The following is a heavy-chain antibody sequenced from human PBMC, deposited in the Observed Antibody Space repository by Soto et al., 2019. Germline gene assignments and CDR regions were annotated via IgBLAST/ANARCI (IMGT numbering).Heavy chain of an antibody. CDR3: AYSIASPGYCSSTSCLNWFDP. D-gene: IGHD2-2*01. CDR1: GFSLSTSGVG. Sequence: QITLKESGPTLVKPTQTLTLTCTFSGFSLSTSGVGVGWIRQPPGKALEWLALIYWNGDKRYSPSLKSRLTITKDTSKNQVVLTMTNMDPVDTATYYCAYSIASPGYCSSTSCLNWFDPWGQGTLVTVSS. V-gene: IGHV2-5*01. CDR2: IYWNGDK. J-gene: IGHJ5*02.